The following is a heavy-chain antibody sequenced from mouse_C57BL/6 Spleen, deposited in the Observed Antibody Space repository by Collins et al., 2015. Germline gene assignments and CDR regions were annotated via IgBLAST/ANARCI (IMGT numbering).Heavy chain of an antibody. V-gene: IGHV1-9*01. Sequence: QVQLQQSGXELMKPGASVTLSCKATGYKFTGYWIEWIKQRPGHGLEWIGEILPGSGSTNYNEKFKDLATFSADTSSRTAYMQLSSLTIEDSAIYYCTRDGRRGGYWYFDVWGTGTTVTVSS. CDR3: TRDGRRGGYWYFDV. D-gene: IGHD1-1*01. CDR1: GYKFTGYW. CDR2: ILPGSGST. J-gene: IGHJ1*03.